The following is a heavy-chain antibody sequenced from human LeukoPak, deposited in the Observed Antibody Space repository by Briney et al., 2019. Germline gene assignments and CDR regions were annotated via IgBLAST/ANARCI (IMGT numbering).Heavy chain of an antibody. D-gene: IGHD2-21*02. CDR1: GFTFSSYA. V-gene: IGHV3-64D*06. Sequence: GGSLRLSCSASGFTFSSYAMHWVRQAPGKGLEFVSAISSNAGSTYYADSVKARFTISRDNSKNTVYLQRSSLRTEDTAVYYCVKTAYCGGDCNIYFDYWGQGTLVTVSS. J-gene: IGHJ4*02. CDR2: ISSNAGST. CDR3: VKTAYCGGDCNIYFDY.